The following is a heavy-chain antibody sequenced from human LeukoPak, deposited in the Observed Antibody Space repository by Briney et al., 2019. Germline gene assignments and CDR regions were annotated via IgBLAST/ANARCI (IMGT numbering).Heavy chain of an antibody. J-gene: IGHJ6*03. Sequence: GRSLRLSCAASGFTFSNYNMNWVRQAPGKGLEWISSITSTSSYKFYADSVKGRFTISRDNAQNSLYLQMNSLRAEDTAVYYCARGRSSGYYSPYYYYYYMDVWGKGTTVTVSS. CDR2: ITSTSSYK. CDR3: ARGRSSGYYSPYYYYYYMDV. D-gene: IGHD3-22*01. V-gene: IGHV3-21*01. CDR1: GFTFSNYN.